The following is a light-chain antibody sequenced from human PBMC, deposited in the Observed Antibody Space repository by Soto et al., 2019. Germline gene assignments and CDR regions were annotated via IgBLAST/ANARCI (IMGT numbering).Light chain of an antibody. V-gene: IGKV3-15*01. Sequence: EVVMTQSPATLSVSPGERATLSCRASQSVGSYLAWYQHKPGHAPRLLIYGASIRATGVPARFSGSGSGTEFTLTISSLQSEDFAVYCCQQYDNLPPWTFGLGTTVEVK. CDR2: GAS. CDR1: QSVGSY. J-gene: IGKJ1*01. CDR3: QQYDNLPPWT.